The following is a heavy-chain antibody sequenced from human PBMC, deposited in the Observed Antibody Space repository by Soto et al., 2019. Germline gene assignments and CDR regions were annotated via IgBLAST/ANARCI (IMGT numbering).Heavy chain of an antibody. D-gene: IGHD2-8*01. V-gene: IGHV4-30-4*01. CDR1: GGSISSGDYF. CDR3: SRRMRIESYPFHY. Sequence: SETLSLTCTVSGGSISSGDYFWSWIRQPQGKGLVWIGYIYSTGSTYYNPSLKSRVTISVDTSKNQFSLKLTSVTAADTAVYYFSRRMRIESYPFHYCGRGSLVTVSS. CDR2: IYSTGST. J-gene: IGHJ4*02.